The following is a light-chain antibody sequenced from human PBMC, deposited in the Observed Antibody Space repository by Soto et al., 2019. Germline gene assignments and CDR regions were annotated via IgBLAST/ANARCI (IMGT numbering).Light chain of an antibody. Sequence: QSVLTQPPSVSGAPGQRVTISCTGGSSNIGTDSEVHWYQQLPGAAPKLLIYGNSNRPSGVPDRFSGSKSGTSASLAITGLQAEDEADYYCQSYDSTLGGSWVFGGGTKLTVL. CDR3: QSYDSTLGGSWV. CDR1: SSNIGTDSE. CDR2: GNS. J-gene: IGLJ3*02. V-gene: IGLV1-40*01.